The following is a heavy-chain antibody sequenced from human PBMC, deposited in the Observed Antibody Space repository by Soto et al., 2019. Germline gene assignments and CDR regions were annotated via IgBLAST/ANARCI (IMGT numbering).Heavy chain of an antibody. CDR3: AIYGYSSSWNGAIDI. CDR2: IKQDGSEK. J-gene: IGHJ3*02. CDR1: GFTFSSYW. Sequence: GGSLRLSCAASGFTFSSYWMSWVRQAPGKGLEWVANIKQDGSEKYYVDSVKGRFTISRDNAKNSLYLQMNSLRAEDTAVYYCAIYGYSSSWNGAIDIWGQGTMVTVSS. D-gene: IGHD6-13*01. V-gene: IGHV3-7*01.